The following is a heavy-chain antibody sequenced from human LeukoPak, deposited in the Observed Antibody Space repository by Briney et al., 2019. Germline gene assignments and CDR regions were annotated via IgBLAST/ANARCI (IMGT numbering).Heavy chain of an antibody. CDR3: ARGPAVALDY. CDR2: IYTSGST. CDR1: GGSISSGSYY. D-gene: IGHD2-2*01. J-gene: IGHJ4*02. V-gene: IGHV4-61*02. Sequence: SQTLSLTCTVSGGSISSGSYYWSWIRQPAGKGLEWIGRIYTSGSTNYNPSLKSRVTISVDTSKNQFSLKLSSVTAADTALYYCARGPAVALDYRGEGTLVTVSS.